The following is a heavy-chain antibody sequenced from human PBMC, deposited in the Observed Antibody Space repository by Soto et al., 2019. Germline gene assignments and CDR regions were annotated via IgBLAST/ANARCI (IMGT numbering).Heavy chain of an antibody. CDR2: ISGYNGHT. J-gene: IGHJ6*02. CDR1: GYTFTTYG. D-gene: IGHD3-16*01. V-gene: IGHV1-18*01. CDR3: AREGEMPYYYYGLDV. Sequence: QVQLVQSGAEVRKPGASVKVSCKASGYTFTTYGISWVRQAAGQGLEWLGWISGYNGHTIYAQKFQGRVTMTTDTSTSTVYLDLRSLTSEDTAVYYCAREGEMPYYYYGLDVWGQGTTVTVSS.